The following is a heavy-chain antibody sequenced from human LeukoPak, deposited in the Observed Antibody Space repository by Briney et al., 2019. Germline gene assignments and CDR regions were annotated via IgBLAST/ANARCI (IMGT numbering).Heavy chain of an antibody. CDR3: AREPSMGSGWSHDAFDI. Sequence: ASVKVSCKASGYTFTSYGISWVRQAPGQGLEWMGWISAYNGNTNYAQKLQGRVTMTTDTSTSTAYMELRSLRSDDTAVYYCAREPSMGSGWSHDAFDIWGQGTMVTVSS. D-gene: IGHD6-19*01. V-gene: IGHV1-18*01. CDR1: GYTFTSYG. J-gene: IGHJ3*02. CDR2: ISAYNGNT.